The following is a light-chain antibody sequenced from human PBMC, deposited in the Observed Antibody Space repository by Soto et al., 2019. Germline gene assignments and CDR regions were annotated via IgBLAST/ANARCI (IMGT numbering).Light chain of an antibody. J-gene: IGKJ3*01. Sequence: DVVMTQSPLSLPVTLGQPASISCRSGQSLVYTDGNTYLNWFQQSPGQSPRRLIYKISNRDSGVPDRFSGRGSGTNFTLKISRVEAEDVGVYYCMQGTHWPPNFGPGTKVEIK. CDR1: QSLVYTDGNTY. CDR3: MQGTHWPPN. V-gene: IGKV2-30*01. CDR2: KIS.